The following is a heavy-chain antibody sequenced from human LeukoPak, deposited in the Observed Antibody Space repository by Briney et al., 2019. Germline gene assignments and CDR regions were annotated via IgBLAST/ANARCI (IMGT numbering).Heavy chain of an antibody. D-gene: IGHD2-2*01. CDR2: IYYSGST. CDR1: GGSISSGGYY. Sequence: PSETLSLTCTVSGGSISSGGYYWSWIRQHPGKGLEWIGYIYYSGSTYYNPSLKSRVTISVDTSKNQFSLKLSSVTAADTAVYYXXXXXXXSTSCPADAFDIWGQGTMVTVSS. CDR3: XXXXXXSTSCPADAFDI. V-gene: IGHV4-31*03. J-gene: IGHJ3*02.